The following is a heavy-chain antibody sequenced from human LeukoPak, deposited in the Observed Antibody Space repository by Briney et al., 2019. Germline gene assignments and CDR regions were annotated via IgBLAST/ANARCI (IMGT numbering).Heavy chain of an antibody. CDR1: GGSFRGYY. CDR2: INHSGST. D-gene: IGHD1-7*01. CDR3: ARDGTGNWFDP. J-gene: IGHJ5*02. V-gene: IGHV4-34*01. Sequence: SETLSLTCAVYGGSFRGYYWSWIRQPPGKGLEWIGEINHSGSTNYNPSLKSRVTISVDTSKNQFSLKLSSATAADTAVYYCARDGTGNWFDPWGQGTLVTVSS.